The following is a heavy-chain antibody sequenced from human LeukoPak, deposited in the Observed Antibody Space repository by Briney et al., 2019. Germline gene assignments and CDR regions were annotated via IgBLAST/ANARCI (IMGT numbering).Heavy chain of an antibody. V-gene: IGHV4-34*01. D-gene: IGHD5-18*01. CDR1: GGSFSGYY. J-gene: IGHJ4*02. CDR2: INHSGST. CDR3: ASRVNTAMVTTPFDY. Sequence: PSETLSLTCAVHGGSFSGYYWGWIRQPPGKGLEWIGEINHSGSTNYNPSLKSRVTISVDTSKNQFSLKLSSVTAADTAVYYCASRVNTAMVTTPFDYWGQGTLVTVSS.